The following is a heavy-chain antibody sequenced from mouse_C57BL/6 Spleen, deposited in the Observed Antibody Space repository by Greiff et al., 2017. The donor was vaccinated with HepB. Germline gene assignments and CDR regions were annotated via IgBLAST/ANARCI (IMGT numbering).Heavy chain of an antibody. J-gene: IGHJ2*01. CDR3: ARLGGYDGYYFDY. V-gene: IGHV5-17*01. Sequence: EVHLVESGGGLVKPGGSLKLSCAASGFTFSDYGMHWVRQAPEKGLEWVAYISSGSSTIYYADTVKGRFTISRDNAKNTLFLQMTSLRSEDTAMYYCARLGGYDGYYFDYWGQGTTLTVSS. CDR1: GFTFSDYG. D-gene: IGHD2-2*01. CDR2: ISSGSSTI.